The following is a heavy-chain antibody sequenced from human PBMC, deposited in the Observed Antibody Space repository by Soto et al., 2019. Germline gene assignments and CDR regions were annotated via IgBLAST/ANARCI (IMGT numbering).Heavy chain of an antibody. CDR1: GGSISSSNW. V-gene: IGHV4-4*02. J-gene: IGHJ1*01. D-gene: IGHD3-10*02. Sequence: QVQLQESGPGLVKPSGTLSLTCAVSGGSISSSNWWSWVRQPPGKGLEWIGEIYHSGSTNYNPSLKSRVPISVDKSKNQFARKLSSVTAADTAVYYCATNGRVRGVISKYFQHWGQGTLVTVSS. CDR2: IYHSGST. CDR3: ATNGRVRGVISKYFQH.